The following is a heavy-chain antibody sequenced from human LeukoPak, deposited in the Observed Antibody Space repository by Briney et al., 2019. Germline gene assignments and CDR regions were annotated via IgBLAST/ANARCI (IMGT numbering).Heavy chain of an antibody. Sequence: PGGSLRLSCAASGFTVSSNYMSWVRQAPGKGLEWVSVIYSGGSTYYADSVKGRFTISRDNSKNTLSLQMNSLRAVDTAVYYCARTTKEFDILTGYYFDYWGQGTLVTVSP. CDR3: ARTTKEFDILTGYYFDY. CDR1: GFTVSSNY. V-gene: IGHV3-53*01. D-gene: IGHD3-9*01. J-gene: IGHJ4*02. CDR2: IYSGGST.